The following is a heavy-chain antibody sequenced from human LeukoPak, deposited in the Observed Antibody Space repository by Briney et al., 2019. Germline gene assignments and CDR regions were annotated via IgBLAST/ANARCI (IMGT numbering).Heavy chain of an antibody. D-gene: IGHD5-12*01. CDR3: AGGYSGYDPSYYYGMDV. CDR2: ISYDGSNK. J-gene: IGHJ6*02. CDR1: GFTFSSYV. Sequence: GGSLRLSCSASGFTFSSYVMHWVRQAPGKGLEWVAVISYDGSNKYYADSVKGRFTIFRDNSKNTLSLQMNSLRAEDTAVYYCAGGYSGYDPSYYYGMDVWGQGTTVTVSS. V-gene: IGHV3-30-3*01.